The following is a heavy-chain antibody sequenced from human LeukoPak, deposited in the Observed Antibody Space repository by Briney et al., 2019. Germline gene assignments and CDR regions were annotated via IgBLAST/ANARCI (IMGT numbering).Heavy chain of an antibody. V-gene: IGHV3-9*01. CDR2: ISWNSGSI. J-gene: IGHJ4*02. Sequence: GRSLRLSCAASGFTFDDYAMHWVRQAPGKGLEWVSGISWNSGSIGYADSVKGRFTISRDNAKNSLYLQMNSLRAEDTAVYYCARVRGVVVGLFDYWGQGTLVTVSS. CDR3: ARVRGVVVGLFDY. CDR1: GFTFDDYA. D-gene: IGHD2-15*01.